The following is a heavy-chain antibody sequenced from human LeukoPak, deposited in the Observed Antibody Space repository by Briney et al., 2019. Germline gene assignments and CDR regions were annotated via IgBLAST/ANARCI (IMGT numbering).Heavy chain of an antibody. CDR3: AADRQEGGSGSYWFDP. CDR2: VYHSGST. V-gene: IGHV4-59*01. D-gene: IGHD3-10*01. Sequence: SETLSLTCTISGGSITTYYWSWIRQSAGKGLEWIGNVYHSGSTTYNPSLKTRVTMSVDTSKNQFSLRLTPVTAADTAVYYCAADRQEGGSGSYWFDPWGQGTLVTVSS. CDR1: GGSITTYY. J-gene: IGHJ5*02.